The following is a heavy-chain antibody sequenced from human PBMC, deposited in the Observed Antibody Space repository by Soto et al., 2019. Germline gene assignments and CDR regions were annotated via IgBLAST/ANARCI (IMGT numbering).Heavy chain of an antibody. Sequence: PVGSLRLSCAASGFTFSSYGMHWVRQAPGKGLEWVAVISYDGSNKYYADSVKGRFTISRDNSKNTLYLQMNSLRAEDTAVYYCAKDGIAAAGTYNWFDPWGQGTLVTVSS. J-gene: IGHJ5*02. CDR1: GFTFSSYG. D-gene: IGHD6-13*01. CDR3: AKDGIAAAGTYNWFDP. CDR2: ISYDGSNK. V-gene: IGHV3-30*18.